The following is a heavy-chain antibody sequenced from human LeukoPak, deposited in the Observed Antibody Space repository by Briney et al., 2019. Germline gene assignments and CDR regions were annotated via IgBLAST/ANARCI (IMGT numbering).Heavy chain of an antibody. CDR3: ARRPYGSGSGY. D-gene: IGHD3-10*01. V-gene: IGHV4-39*01. J-gene: IGHJ4*02. Sequence: SETLSLTCTVSGGSISSASYYWGWLRQPPGKGLEWIGSISYSGSTYYNPSLKSRVIIYADTSKNQFSLKLSSVTAADTAVYYCARRPYGSGSGYWGQGTLVTVSS. CDR2: ISYSGST. CDR1: GGSISSASYY.